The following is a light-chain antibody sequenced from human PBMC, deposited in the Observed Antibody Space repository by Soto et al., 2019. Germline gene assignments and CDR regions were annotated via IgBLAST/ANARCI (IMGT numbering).Light chain of an antibody. CDR2: AAT. CDR1: QTIITY. CDR3: QQSYSAPFT. V-gene: IGKV1-39*01. J-gene: IGKJ3*01. Sequence: DIQMTQSPSSLSASLGDRVTITCRASQTIITYLNWYQQKPGKAPKLLIYAATSLQSGVPSRFSGSGSGTDFSLTISSLQPEDFATYYCQQSYSAPFTFGPGTIVDIK.